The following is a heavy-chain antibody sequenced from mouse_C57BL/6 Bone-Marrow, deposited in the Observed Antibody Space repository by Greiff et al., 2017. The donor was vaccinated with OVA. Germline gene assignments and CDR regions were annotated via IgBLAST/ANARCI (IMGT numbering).Heavy chain of an antibody. D-gene: IGHD2-13*01. V-gene: IGHV1-15*01. Sequence: QVQLKQSGAELVRPGASVTLSCKASGYTFTDYEMHWVKQTPVHGLEWIGAIDPETGGTAYNQKFKGKAILTADKSSSTAYMELRSLTSEDSAVYYCTRGLLLYWGQGTLVTVSA. J-gene: IGHJ3*01. CDR2: IDPETGGT. CDR3: TRGLLLY. CDR1: GYTFTDYE.